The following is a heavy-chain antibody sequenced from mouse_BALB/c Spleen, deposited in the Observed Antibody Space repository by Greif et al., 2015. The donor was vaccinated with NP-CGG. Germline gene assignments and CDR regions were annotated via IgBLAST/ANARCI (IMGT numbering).Heavy chain of an antibody. D-gene: IGHD2-4*01. CDR3: ARRGDYDGFDY. J-gene: IGHJ2*01. V-gene: IGHV1-7*01. CDR1: GYTFTSYW. CDR2: INPSTGYT. Sequence: QVQLKESGAELAKPGASVKMSCKASGYTFTSYWMHWVKQRPGQGLEWIGYINPSTGYTEYNQKFKDKATLTADKSSSTAYMQLSSPTSEDSAVYYCARRGDYDGFDYWGQGTTLTVSS.